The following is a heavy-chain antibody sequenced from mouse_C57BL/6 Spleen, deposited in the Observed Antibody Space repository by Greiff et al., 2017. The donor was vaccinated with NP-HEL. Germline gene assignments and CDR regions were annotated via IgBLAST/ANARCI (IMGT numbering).Heavy chain of an antibody. V-gene: IGHV1-82*01. D-gene: IGHD6-1*01. Sequence: QVQLKESGPELVKPGASVKISCKASGYAFSSSWMNWVKQRPGKGLEWIGRIYPGDGDTNYNGKFKGKASLTADKSSSTANMQLSSLTYEASAVYCCARRSDYYAMDYWGQGTSVTVSS. CDR2: IYPGDGDT. CDR3: ARRSDYYAMDY. CDR1: GYAFSSSW. J-gene: IGHJ4*01.